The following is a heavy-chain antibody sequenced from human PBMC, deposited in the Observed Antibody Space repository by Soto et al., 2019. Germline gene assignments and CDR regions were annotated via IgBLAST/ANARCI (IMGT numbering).Heavy chain of an antibody. CDR3: ARDMGSGSHFSRYYYGMDV. V-gene: IGHV1-18*04. Sequence: ASVKVSCKASGYTFTSYGISWVRQAPGQGLEWMGWISAYNGNTNYAQKLQGRVTMTTDTSTSTAYMELRSLRSDDTAVYYCARDMGSGSHFSRYYYGMDVWGQGTTVTVSS. D-gene: IGHD3-10*01. CDR1: GYTFTSYG. J-gene: IGHJ6*02. CDR2: ISAYNGNT.